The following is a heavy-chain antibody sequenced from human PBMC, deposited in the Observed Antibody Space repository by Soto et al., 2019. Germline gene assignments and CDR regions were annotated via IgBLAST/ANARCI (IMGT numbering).Heavy chain of an antibody. CDR3: ARHKGSRYDY. V-gene: IGHV4-61*08. CDR1: EGSSINLGDC. CDR2: IYYSGST. J-gene: IGHJ4*02. D-gene: IGHD6-13*01. Sequence: SETLSLTWSVAEGSSINLGDCWSWMRQPPGKGLEWIGFIYYSGSTNYNPSLKSRVTISVDTSKNQFSLKLSSVSVAVTAVYYCARHKGSRYDYWGQGTQVPVSP.